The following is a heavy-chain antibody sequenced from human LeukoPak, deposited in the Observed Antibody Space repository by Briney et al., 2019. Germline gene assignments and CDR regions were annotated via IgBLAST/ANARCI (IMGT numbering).Heavy chain of an antibody. CDR2: IIPILGIA. J-gene: IGHJ5*02. D-gene: IGHD3-10*01. CDR3: ARDNLADYYGSGSYYNWFDP. CDR1: GGTFSSYA. V-gene: IGHV1-69*04. Sequence: SVKVSCKASGGTFSSYAISWVRQAPGQGLGWMGRIIPILGIANYAQKFQGRVTITADKSTSTAYMELSSLRSEDTAVYYCARDNLADYYGSGSYYNWFDPWGQGTLVTVSS.